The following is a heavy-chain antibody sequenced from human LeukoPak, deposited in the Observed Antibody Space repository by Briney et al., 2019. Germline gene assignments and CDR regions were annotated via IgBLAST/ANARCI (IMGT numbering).Heavy chain of an antibody. CDR2: ISSSSSYI. CDR3: ARFVDSGRLLNAFDI. Sequence: GGSLRLSCAASGFTFSSYSMNWVRQAPGKGLEWVSSISSSSSYIYYADSVKGRFTISRDNAKNSLYLQMNSLRAEDTAVYYCARFVDSGRLLNAFDIWGQGTIVTVSS. J-gene: IGHJ3*02. D-gene: IGHD1-26*01. V-gene: IGHV3-21*01. CDR1: GFTFSSYS.